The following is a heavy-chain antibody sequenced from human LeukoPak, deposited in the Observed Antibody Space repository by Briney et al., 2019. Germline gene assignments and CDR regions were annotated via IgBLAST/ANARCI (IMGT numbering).Heavy chain of an antibody. V-gene: IGHV4-39*01. CDR1: GGSISSSTHY. D-gene: IGHD6-13*01. J-gene: IGHJ4*02. CDR3: ARSTTPIAAAGYY. CDR2: MYYSGST. Sequence: SETLSLTCTVSGGSISSSTHYWGWIRQPPGKGLEWIGSMYYSGSTYYNPSLKSRVTISVDTSKNQFSLKLSSLTAADTAVYYCARSTTPIAAAGYYWGQGTLVTVSS.